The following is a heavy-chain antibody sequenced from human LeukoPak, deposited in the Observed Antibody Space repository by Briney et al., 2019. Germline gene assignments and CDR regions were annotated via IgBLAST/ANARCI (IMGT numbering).Heavy chain of an antibody. J-gene: IGHJ4*02. CDR1: GFTFSTYA. D-gene: IGHD4-23*01. CDR3: ARAEGYGGELNS. CDR2: IPYDGSNK. Sequence: GRSLRLSCAASGFTFSTYAMHWVRQAPGKGLEWVAVIPYDGSNKYYADSVKGRFTISRENSKNRLYLQMNSLRAEDTAVYYCARAEGYGGELNSWGQGTLVTVSS. V-gene: IGHV3-30*04.